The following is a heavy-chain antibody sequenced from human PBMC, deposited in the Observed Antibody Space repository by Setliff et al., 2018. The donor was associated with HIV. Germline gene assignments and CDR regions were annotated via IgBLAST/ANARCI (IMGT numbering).Heavy chain of an antibody. D-gene: IGHD3-10*01. CDR3: ARLPYYVSGGVFDH. CDR2: VYPGDSDT. Sequence: GESLKISCQCSGSNFLAHWIGWVRQVPEKGLEWMGIVYPGDSDTRYNPSFEGQVTVSADKTITTAYSQLTSLKASDTAMYFCARLPYYVSGGVFDHWGKGTLVTVSS. CDR1: GSNFLAHW. J-gene: IGHJ4*02. V-gene: IGHV5-51*01.